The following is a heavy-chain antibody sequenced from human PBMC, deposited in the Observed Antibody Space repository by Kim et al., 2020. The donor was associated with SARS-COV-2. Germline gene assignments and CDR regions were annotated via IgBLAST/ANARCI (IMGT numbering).Heavy chain of an antibody. CDR2: ISYDGSNK. D-gene: IGHD1-26*01. CDR3: AREGDSGSYQTPAPAMWAFDI. Sequence: GGSLRLSCAASGFTFSSYAMHWVRQAPGKGLEWVAVISYDGSNKYYADSVKGRFTISRDNSKNTLYLQMNSLRAEDTAVYYCAREGDSGSYQTPAPAMWAFDIWGQGTMVTVSS. J-gene: IGHJ3*02. CDR1: GFTFSSYA. V-gene: IGHV3-30*04.